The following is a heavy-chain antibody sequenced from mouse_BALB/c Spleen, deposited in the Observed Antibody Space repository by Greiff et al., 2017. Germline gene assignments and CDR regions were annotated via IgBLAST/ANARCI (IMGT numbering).Heavy chain of an antibody. J-gene: IGHJ2*01. V-gene: IGHV2-5-1*01. CDR2: IWRGGST. D-gene: IGHD4-1*01. Sequence: VQRVESGPSLVQPSQSLSITCTVSGFSLTSYGVHWVRQSPGKGLEWLGVIWRGGSTDYNAAFMSRLSITKDNSKSQVFFKMNSLQADDTAIYYCAKKGEAGTFDYWGQGTTLTVSS. CDR1: GFSLTSYG. CDR3: AKKGEAGTFDY.